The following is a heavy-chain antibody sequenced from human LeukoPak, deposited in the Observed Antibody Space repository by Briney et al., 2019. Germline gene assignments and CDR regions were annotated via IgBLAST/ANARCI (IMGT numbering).Heavy chain of an antibody. Sequence: SETLSLTCIVSGGSISSGSYYWSWIRQPAGKGLEWIGRIYTGEITNYNPSLRSRVTISVDTSKNQFSLKLSSVTAADTAVYYCASRPGFDYWGQGTLVTVSS. D-gene: IGHD1-14*01. J-gene: IGHJ4*02. V-gene: IGHV4-61*02. CDR1: GGSISSGSYY. CDR2: IYTGEIT. CDR3: ASRPGFDY.